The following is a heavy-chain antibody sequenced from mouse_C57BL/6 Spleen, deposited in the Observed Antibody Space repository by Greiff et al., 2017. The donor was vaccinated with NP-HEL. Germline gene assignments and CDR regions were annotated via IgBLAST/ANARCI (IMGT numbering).Heavy chain of an antibody. CDR3: ARRYYYGSSYWYFDV. CDR2: IDPSDSET. CDR1: GYTFTSYW. V-gene: IGHV1-52*01. J-gene: IGHJ1*03. Sequence: VQLQQPGAELVRPGSSVKLSCKASGYTFTSYWMHWVKQRPIQGLEWIGNIDPSDSETHYNQKFKDKATLTVDKSSSTAYIQLSSLTSEDSAVYYCARRYYYGSSYWYFDVWGTGTTVAVSS. D-gene: IGHD1-1*01.